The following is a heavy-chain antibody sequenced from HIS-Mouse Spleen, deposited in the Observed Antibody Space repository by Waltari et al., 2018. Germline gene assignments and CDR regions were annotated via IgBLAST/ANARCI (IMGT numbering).Heavy chain of an antibody. Sequence: QVQLQQWGAGLLKPSETLSLTCAVYGGSFSGYYWSWIRQPPGKGLEWIGDINHSGSTNYNPSLKSRVTISVDTSKNQFSLKLSSVTAADTAVYYCARMGPASGSYGDYWGQGTLVTVSS. CDR2: INHSGST. J-gene: IGHJ4*02. CDR1: GGSFSGYY. CDR3: ARMGPASGSYGDY. D-gene: IGHD1-26*01. V-gene: IGHV4-34*01.